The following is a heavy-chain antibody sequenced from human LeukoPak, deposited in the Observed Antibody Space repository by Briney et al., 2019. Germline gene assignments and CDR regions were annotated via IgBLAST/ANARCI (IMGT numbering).Heavy chain of an antibody. CDR2: INHSGST. D-gene: IGHD6-19*01. V-gene: IGHV4-34*01. Sequence: SETLSLTCAVYGGSFSGYYWSWIRQPPGKGLEWIGEINHSGSTNYNPSLKSRVTISVDTSKNQFSLKLSSVTAADTAVYYCARGPHSSGSTYYYYGMDVWGQGTTVTVSS. CDR1: GGSFSGYY. CDR3: ARGPHSSGSTYYYYGMDV. J-gene: IGHJ6*02.